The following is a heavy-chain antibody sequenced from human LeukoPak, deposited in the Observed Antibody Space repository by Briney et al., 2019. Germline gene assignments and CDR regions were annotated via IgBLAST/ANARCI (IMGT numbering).Heavy chain of an antibody. D-gene: IGHD3-9*01. J-gene: IGHJ4*02. CDR3: AIVRRDILTGSYYFDY. V-gene: IGHV3-7*01. Sequence: GGSLRLSCAASGFTFSSYWMSWVRQAPGKGLEWVANIKQDGSEKYYVDSVKGRFTISRDNAKNSLYLQMNSLRAEDTAVYYCAIVRRDILTGSYYFDYWGQGTLVTVSS. CDR2: IKQDGSEK. CDR1: GFTFSSYW.